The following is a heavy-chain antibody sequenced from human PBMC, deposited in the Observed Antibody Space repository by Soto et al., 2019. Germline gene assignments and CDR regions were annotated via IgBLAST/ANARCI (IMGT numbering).Heavy chain of an antibody. CDR1: GGSISSGDYY. Sequence: QVQLQESGPGLVKPSQTLSLTCTVSGGSISSGDYYWSWIRQPPGKGLEWIGYIYYSGSTYYNPSLKSRVTISVDTSKNQFALMLSSVTAADTAVYYWARHSSSSFPMDVWGQGTTVTVSS. CDR3: ARHSSSSFPMDV. J-gene: IGHJ6*02. V-gene: IGHV4-30-4*01. D-gene: IGHD6-6*01. CDR2: IYYSGST.